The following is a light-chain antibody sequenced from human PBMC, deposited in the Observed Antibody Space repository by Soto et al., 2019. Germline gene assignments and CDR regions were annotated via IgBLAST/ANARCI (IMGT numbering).Light chain of an antibody. Sequence: QLVLTQPPSVSGAPGQRVTISCTGSSSNIGAGYDVHWYQQLPGTAPKLLIYGNSNRPSGVPDRISGSKSGTSASLAISGLQAEDEADYYCQSFASSLSGWVFGGGTKLTVL. CDR1: SSNIGAGYD. CDR2: GNS. CDR3: QSFASSLSGWV. V-gene: IGLV1-40*01. J-gene: IGLJ2*01.